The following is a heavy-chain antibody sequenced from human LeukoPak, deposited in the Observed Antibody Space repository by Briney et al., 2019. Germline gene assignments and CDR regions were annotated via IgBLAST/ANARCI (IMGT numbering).Heavy chain of an antibody. CDR2: INHSGST. J-gene: IGHJ6*02. CDR3: ARGGRGSYPSYYYGMDV. V-gene: IGHV4-34*01. CDR1: GGSFSGYY. D-gene: IGHD1-26*01. Sequence: PSETLSLTCAVYGGSFSGYYWSWIRQPPGKGLEWIGEINHSGSTNYNPSLKSRVTISVDTSKNQFSLKLSSVTAADTAVYYCARGGRGSYPSYYYGMDVRGQGTTVTVSS.